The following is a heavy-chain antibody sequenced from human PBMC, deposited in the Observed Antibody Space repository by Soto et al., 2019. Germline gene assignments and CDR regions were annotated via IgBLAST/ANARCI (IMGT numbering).Heavy chain of an antibody. V-gene: IGHV1-2*02. D-gene: IGHD5-18*01. CDR1: GYTFTGYY. CDR3: ARHTRRGYSYGPLGY. CDR2: INPNSGGT. J-gene: IGHJ4*02. Sequence: ASVKVSCKASGYTFTGYYMHWVRQAPGQGLEWMGWINPNSGGTNYAQKFQGRVTMTRDTSISTAYMELSRLRSDDTAVYYCARHTRRGYSYGPLGYWGQGALVTVSS.